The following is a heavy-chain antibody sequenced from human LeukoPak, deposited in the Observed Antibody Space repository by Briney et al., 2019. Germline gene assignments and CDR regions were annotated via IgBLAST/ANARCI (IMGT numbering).Heavy chain of an antibody. J-gene: IGHJ6*03. Sequence: GGSLRLSCAASGFTFSDYYMSWIRQAPGKGLEWVSYISSSGSTIYYADPVKGRFTISRDNAKNSLYLQMNSLRAEDTAVYYCARINPLLTPYYYYYMDVWGKGTTVTVPS. CDR1: GFTFSDYY. V-gene: IGHV3-11*04. CDR2: ISSSGSTI. D-gene: IGHD1-14*01. CDR3: ARINPLLTPYYYYYMDV.